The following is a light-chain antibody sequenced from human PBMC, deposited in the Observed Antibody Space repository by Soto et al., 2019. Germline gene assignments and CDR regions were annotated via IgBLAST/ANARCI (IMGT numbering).Light chain of an antibody. Sequence: EIVMTQSPDTLSVSPGDRATLSCRASQTVSTNLAWYQQKPGQAPRLLIYGASTRATGVPDRFSGSGSRTEFTPTISSLQSEDFAVYYCQQYNSWPPLTFGQGTKVEIK. V-gene: IGKV3-15*01. CDR1: QTVSTN. CDR3: QQYNSWPPLT. J-gene: IGKJ1*01. CDR2: GAS.